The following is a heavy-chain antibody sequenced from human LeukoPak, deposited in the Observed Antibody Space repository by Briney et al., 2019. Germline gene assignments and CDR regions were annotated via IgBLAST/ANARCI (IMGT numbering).Heavy chain of an antibody. CDR2: IQSDGSYK. V-gene: IGHV3-30*02. D-gene: IGHD3-10*01. Sequence: GGSLRLSCVASGLTFTGSGVHWLRQAPGKGLEWVAFIQSDGSYKDYVESVKGRFTSSRDDSKNTVYLQMNGLRPEGTAVYYCARNMTGTDYWGQGTHVTVSS. J-gene: IGHJ4*02. CDR3: ARNMTGTDY. CDR1: GLTFTGSG.